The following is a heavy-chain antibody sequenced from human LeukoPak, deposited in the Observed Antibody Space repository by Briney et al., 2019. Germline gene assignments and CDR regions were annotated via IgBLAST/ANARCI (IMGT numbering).Heavy chain of an antibody. Sequence: PGGSLRLSCAASGFTFSSCEMKWVRQAPGKGLEWVSYISTTGSSRYYADSVKGRFTISRDNVKNLLYLQMNSLRAEDTAVYYCARVQRGIAVALDYWGQGPLATVSS. CDR3: ARVQRGIAVALDY. CDR1: GFTFSSCE. CDR2: ISTTGSSR. J-gene: IGHJ4*02. V-gene: IGHV3-48*03. D-gene: IGHD6-19*01.